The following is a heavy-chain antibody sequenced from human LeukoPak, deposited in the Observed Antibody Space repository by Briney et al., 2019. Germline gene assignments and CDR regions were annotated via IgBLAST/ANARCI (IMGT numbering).Heavy chain of an antibody. D-gene: IGHD3-22*01. CDR2: IYTSGST. J-gene: IGHJ4*02. V-gene: IGHV4-4*07. Sequence: SETLSLTCTVSGGSISSYYWGWIRQPAGKGLEWIGRIYTSGSTNYNPSLKSRVTMSVGTSKNQFSLKLSSVTAADTAVYYCARDANNYYDSSGLDYWGQGTLVTVSS. CDR1: GGSISSYY. CDR3: ARDANNYYDSSGLDY.